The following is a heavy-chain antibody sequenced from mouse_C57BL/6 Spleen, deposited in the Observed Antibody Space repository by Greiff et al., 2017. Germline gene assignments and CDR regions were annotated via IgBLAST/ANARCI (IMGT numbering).Heavy chain of an antibody. CDR1: GYTFTSYT. CDR3: ARLGSSGLLAY. V-gene: IGHV1-4*01. CDR2: INPSSGYT. Sequence: VQLQQSGAELARPGASVKMSCKASGYTFTSYTMHWVKQRPGQGLEWIGYINPSSGYTKYNQKFKDKATLTADKSSSTAYMQLSSLTSEDSAVYYCARLGSSGLLAYWGQGTLVTVSA. J-gene: IGHJ3*01. D-gene: IGHD1-3*01.